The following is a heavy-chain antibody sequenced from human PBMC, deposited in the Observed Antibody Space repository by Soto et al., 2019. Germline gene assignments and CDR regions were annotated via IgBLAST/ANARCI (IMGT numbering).Heavy chain of an antibody. D-gene: IGHD2-15*01. V-gene: IGHV1-3*01. CDR1: GYTFTSYA. CDR3: ARGAIVVVVAGLGNWFDP. J-gene: IGHJ5*02. Sequence: ASVKVSCKASGYTFTSYAMHWVRQAPGQRLEWMGWINAGNGNTKYSQKFQGRVTDTRDTSASTAYMELSSLRSEDTAVYYCARGAIVVVVAGLGNWFDPWGQGTLVTVSS. CDR2: INAGNGNT.